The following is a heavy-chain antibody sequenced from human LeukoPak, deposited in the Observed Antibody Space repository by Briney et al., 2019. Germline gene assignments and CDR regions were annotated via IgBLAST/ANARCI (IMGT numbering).Heavy chain of an antibody. CDR3: ARDVLWFGEYYYYYGMDV. Sequence: GRSLRLSCAASGFTFSSYGMHWIRQAPGKGLEWVAVIWYDGSNKYYADSVKGRFTISRDNSKNTLYLQMNSLRAEDTAVYYCARDVLWFGEYYYYYGMDVWGQGTTVTVSS. D-gene: IGHD3-10*01. J-gene: IGHJ6*02. CDR2: IWYDGSNK. V-gene: IGHV3-33*01. CDR1: GFTFSSYG.